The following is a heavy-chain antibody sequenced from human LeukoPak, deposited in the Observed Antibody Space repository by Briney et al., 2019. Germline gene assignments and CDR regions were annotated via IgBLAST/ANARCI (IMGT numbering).Heavy chain of an antibody. J-gene: IGHJ4*02. Sequence: SVKVSCKASGGTFSSYAISWVRQAPGQGLEWMGGIIPIFGTANYAQKFQGRVTITADESTSTAYMELSSLRSEDTAVYYCARDLLPMTKAGVVNDWGQGSLVIVSA. CDR1: GGTFSSYA. D-gene: IGHD3-3*01. CDR2: IIPIFGTA. CDR3: ARDLLPMTKAGVVND. V-gene: IGHV1-69*01.